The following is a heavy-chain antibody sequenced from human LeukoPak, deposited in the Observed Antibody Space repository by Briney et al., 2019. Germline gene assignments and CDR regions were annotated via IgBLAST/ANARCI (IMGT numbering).Heavy chain of an antibody. Sequence: GGSLRLSCEASGFSFTNTWMSWVRQAPGKGLEWVGRVKSKADDGTTDYAAPVQGRFTISRDDSKNTLSLQMNSLKTEDTAVYYCATEGGSGSYYGDDAFNMWGQGTMVTVSS. CDR3: ATEGGSGSYYGDDAFNM. CDR1: GFSFTNTW. D-gene: IGHD3-10*01. J-gene: IGHJ3*02. CDR2: VKSKADDGTT. V-gene: IGHV3-15*01.